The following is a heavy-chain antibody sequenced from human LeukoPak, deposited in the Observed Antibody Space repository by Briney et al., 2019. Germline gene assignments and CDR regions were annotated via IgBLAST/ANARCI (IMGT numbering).Heavy chain of an antibody. J-gene: IGHJ6*03. CDR3: ARGRCSSTSCYANYYYIDV. Sequence: SETLSLTCAVYGGSFSGYYWSWIRQPPGKGLEWIGEINHSGSTNYNPSLKSRVTVSVDTSKNQFSLKLSSVTAADTAVYYCARGRCSSTSCYANYYYIDVWGKGTTVTVSS. CDR1: GGSFSGYY. D-gene: IGHD2-2*01. CDR2: INHSGST. V-gene: IGHV4-34*01.